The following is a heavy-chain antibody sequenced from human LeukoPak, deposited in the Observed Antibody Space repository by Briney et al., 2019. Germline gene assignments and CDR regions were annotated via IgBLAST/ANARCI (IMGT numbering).Heavy chain of an antibody. J-gene: IGHJ4*02. D-gene: IGHD3/OR15-3a*01. CDR1: GYTFTNYA. V-gene: IGHV1-3*01. Sequence: ASVKVSCKASGYTFTNYAMQWVRQAPGQGLEWMGWINAGNGKIKYSQNFQGRVTITRDTSASTAYMELSSLRSEDTAVYYCARGIWTSVSVQYHFDYWGQGTLVTVSS. CDR2: INAGNGKI. CDR3: ARGIWTSVSVQYHFDY.